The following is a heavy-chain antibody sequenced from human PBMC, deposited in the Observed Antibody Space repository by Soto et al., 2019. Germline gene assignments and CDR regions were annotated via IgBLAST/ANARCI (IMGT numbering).Heavy chain of an antibody. D-gene: IGHD2-15*01. Sequence: SETLSLTCTVSGGSISSYYWSWIRQPAGKGLEWIGRIYTSGSTNYNPSLKSRVTMSVGTSKNQFSLKLSSVTAADTAVYYCARDSGYCSGGSCYAGLNWFDPWGQGTLFTVSS. CDR3: ARDSGYCSGGSCYAGLNWFDP. CDR2: IYTSGST. CDR1: GGSISSYY. J-gene: IGHJ5*02. V-gene: IGHV4-4*07.